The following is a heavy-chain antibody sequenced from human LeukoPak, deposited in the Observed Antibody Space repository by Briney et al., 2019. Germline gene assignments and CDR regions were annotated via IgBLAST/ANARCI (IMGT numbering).Heavy chain of an antibody. CDR2: ISGSGGST. V-gene: IGHV3-23*01. CDR1: GFTFSSYA. Sequence: PGGSLRPSCAASGFTFSSYAMSWVRQAPGKGLEWVSAISGSGGSTYYADSVKGRFTISRDNSKNTLYLQMNSLRAEDTAVYYCAKDRRYSYGSFDYWGQGTLVTVSS. D-gene: IGHD5-18*01. CDR3: AKDRRYSYGSFDY. J-gene: IGHJ4*02.